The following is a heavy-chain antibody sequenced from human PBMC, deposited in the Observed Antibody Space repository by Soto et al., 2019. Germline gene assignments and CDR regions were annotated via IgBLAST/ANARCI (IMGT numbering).Heavy chain of an antibody. CDR2: INHSGST. V-gene: IGHV4-34*01. CDR3: ARTSRFDY. Sequence: QVQLQQWGAGLLKPSETLSLTCAVYGGSFSGYYWSWIRQPPGKGLEWIGQINHSGSTNYNPSLKSRVPISVDPSKNQFSLKLSSVTAADTAVYYCARTSRFDYWGQGTLVTVSS. CDR1: GGSFSGYY. D-gene: IGHD6-6*01. J-gene: IGHJ4*02.